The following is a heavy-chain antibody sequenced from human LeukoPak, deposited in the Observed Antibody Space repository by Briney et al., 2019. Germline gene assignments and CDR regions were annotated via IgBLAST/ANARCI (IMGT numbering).Heavy chain of an antibody. Sequence: PGGSLRLSCAASGFTFGSYAMSWIRQAPGKGLEWVSYISSSGSTIYYADSVKGRFTISRDNAKNSLYLQMNSLRAEDTAVYYCARRPEGYYYYYGMDVWGQGTTVTVSS. J-gene: IGHJ6*02. CDR2: ISSSGSTI. V-gene: IGHV3-11*01. CDR3: ARRPEGYYYYYGMDV. CDR1: GFTFGSYA.